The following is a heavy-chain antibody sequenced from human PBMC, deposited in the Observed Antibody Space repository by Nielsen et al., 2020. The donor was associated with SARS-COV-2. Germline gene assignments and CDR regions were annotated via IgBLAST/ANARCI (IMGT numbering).Heavy chain of an antibody. CDR2: ITMSGAYM. CDR1: GFRFTSYT. J-gene: IGHJ2*01. D-gene: IGHD6-25*01. Sequence: GESLKISCAASGFRFTSYTMNWVRQAPGKGLEWVASITMSGAYMYYADSVRGRFTVSRDNDENSLYLQMNSRRDEDTAVYYCARDQDGGAATSNWYFDLWGRGTLVIVSS. CDR3: ARDQDGGAATSNWYFDL. V-gene: IGHV3-21*06.